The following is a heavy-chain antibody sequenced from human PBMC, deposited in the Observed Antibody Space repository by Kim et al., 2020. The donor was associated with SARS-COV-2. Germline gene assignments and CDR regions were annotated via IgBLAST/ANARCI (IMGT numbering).Heavy chain of an antibody. J-gene: IGHJ6*02. D-gene: IGHD3-10*01. CDR1: GGSTRSSGYY. V-gene: IGHV4-39*01. CDR2: IYNSGST. Sequence: SETLSLTCSVSGGSTRSSGYYWGWIRQSPGKGLEWIGIIYNSGSTYYNPSLKSRVSMSVDTSKNQFSLKLTSVTAADTAVYYCTRSFGELSAGDNYYRGMDVWGQGTKVTVSS. CDR3: TRSFGELSAGDNYYRGMDV.